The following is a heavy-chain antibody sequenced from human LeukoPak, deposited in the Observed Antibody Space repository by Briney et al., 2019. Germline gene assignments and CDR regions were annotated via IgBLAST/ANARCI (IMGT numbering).Heavy chain of an antibody. J-gene: IGHJ3*02. Sequence: GGSLRLSCAASGFTFSNYNMNWVRQAPGKGLEWVSYISSSSSTIYYADSVKGRFTISRDNSKNTLYLQMNSLRAEDTAVYYCAKGLFLELLWFGELEDAFDIWGQGTMVTVSS. CDR3: AKGLFLELLWFGELEDAFDI. CDR2: ISSSSSTI. D-gene: IGHD3-10*01. CDR1: GFTFSNYN. V-gene: IGHV3-48*01.